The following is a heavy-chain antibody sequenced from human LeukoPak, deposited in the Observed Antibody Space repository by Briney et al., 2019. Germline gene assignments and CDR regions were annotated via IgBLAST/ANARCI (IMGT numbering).Heavy chain of an antibody. CDR3: ARASPSRSSTSCYPDY. Sequence: SETLSLTCAVYGGSFSGYCWSWIRQPPGKGLEWIGEINHSGSTNYNPSLKSRVTISVDTSKNQFSLKLSSVTAADSAVYYCARASPSRSSTSCYPDYWGQGTLVTVSS. CDR2: INHSGST. J-gene: IGHJ4*02. D-gene: IGHD2-2*01. CDR1: GGSFSGYC. V-gene: IGHV4-34*01.